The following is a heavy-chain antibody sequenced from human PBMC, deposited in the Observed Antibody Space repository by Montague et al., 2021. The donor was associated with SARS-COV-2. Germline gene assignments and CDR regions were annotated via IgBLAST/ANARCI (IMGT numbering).Heavy chain of an antibody. J-gene: IGHJ6*02. D-gene: IGHD3-10*01. Sequence: SETLSLTCTVSGGSISNYHWNWIRQPPGKGLEWIANIYYSGSTNYNPSXXSRVTISVDTSRNQFSLRLTSVTAADTAVYYCARQLRVRRTWQVGDYNHYGMDVWGQGTTVSVS. V-gene: IGHV4-59*08. CDR1: GGSISNYH. CDR2: IYYSGST. CDR3: ARQLRVRRTWQVGDYNHYGMDV.